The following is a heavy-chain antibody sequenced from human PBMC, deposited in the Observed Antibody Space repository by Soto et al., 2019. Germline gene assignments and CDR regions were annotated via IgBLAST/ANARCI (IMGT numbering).Heavy chain of an antibody. CDR3: ARSPINYGSGSYYINY. D-gene: IGHD3-10*01. CDR1: GYTFTSYG. J-gene: IGHJ4*02. CDR2: ITAYNGNT. V-gene: IGHV1-18*01. Sequence: QVQLVQSGAEVREPGASVTVSCKASGYTFTSYGITWVRQAPGQGLEWMGWITAYNGNTNYAQKVQDRVTMTTDTSTSTAYMELRSVRSDDTAVYYCARSPINYGSGSYYINYWGQGSLVIVSS.